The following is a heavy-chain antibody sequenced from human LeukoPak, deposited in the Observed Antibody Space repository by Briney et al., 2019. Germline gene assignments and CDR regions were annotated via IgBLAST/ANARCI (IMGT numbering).Heavy chain of an antibody. D-gene: IGHD2-2*01. J-gene: IGHJ4*02. Sequence: GGSLRLSCAASGFTFSNYNMNWVRQAPGKGLEWVSSISSSSSYIYYADSVKCRFTISSDNSKNSLYLQMSSLRAEDTAVYYCARDACSTTNCYLAYWGQGTLVTVSS. V-gene: IGHV3-21*01. CDR3: ARDACSTTNCYLAY. CDR2: ISSSSSYI. CDR1: GFTFSNYN.